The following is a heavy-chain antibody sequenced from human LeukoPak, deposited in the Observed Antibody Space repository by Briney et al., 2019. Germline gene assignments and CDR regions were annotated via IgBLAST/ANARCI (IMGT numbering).Heavy chain of an antibody. CDR3: ARDRRYYDSSGYSYYYYGMDV. J-gene: IGHJ6*02. CDR1: RFTFSDYY. V-gene: IGHV3-11*01. D-gene: IGHD3-22*01. CDR2: ISSSGSTI. Sequence: GGSLRLSCAASRFTFSDYYMSWIRQAPGKGLEWVSYISSSGSTIYYADSVKGRFTISRDNAKNSLYLQMNSLRAEDTAVYYCARDRRYYDSSGYSYYYYGMDVWGQGTTVTVSS.